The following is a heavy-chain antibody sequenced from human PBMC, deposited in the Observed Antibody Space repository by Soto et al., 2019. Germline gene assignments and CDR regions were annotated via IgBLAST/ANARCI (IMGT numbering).Heavy chain of an antibody. CDR3: AREGRLSSGWYEGYYYYGMDV. CDR1: GGSISSGGYH. Sequence: SETLSLTCTVSGGSISSGGYHWSWIRQHPGKGLEWIGYIYYSGSTYYNPSLKGRVTISVDTSKNQFSLKLSSVTAADTAVYYCAREGRLSSGWYEGYYYYGMDVWGQGTTVTVSS. J-gene: IGHJ6*02. V-gene: IGHV4-31*03. D-gene: IGHD6-19*01. CDR2: IYYSGST.